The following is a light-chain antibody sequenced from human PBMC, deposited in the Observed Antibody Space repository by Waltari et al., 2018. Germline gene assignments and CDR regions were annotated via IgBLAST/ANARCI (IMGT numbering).Light chain of an antibody. CDR1: QSVSSN. CDR3: QQYYTSPFT. V-gene: IGKV3-15*01. Sequence: EIVMTQSPATLSVSPGERATLSCRASQSVSSNLAWYQQKPGQAPRLLIHSASTRVTGIPARFSGSGSGTDFTLTISALQAEDVAVYYCQQYYTSPFTFGPGTIVDLK. J-gene: IGKJ3*01. CDR2: SAS.